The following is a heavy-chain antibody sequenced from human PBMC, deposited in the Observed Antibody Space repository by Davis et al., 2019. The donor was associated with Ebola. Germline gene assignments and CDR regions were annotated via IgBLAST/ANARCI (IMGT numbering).Heavy chain of an antibody. CDR1: GGSFSGYY. Sequence: PSETLSLTCAVYGGSFSGYYWSWIRQPPGKGLEWIGEINHSGSTNYNPSLKSRVTISVDTSKNQFSLERRSVAAADTAVYYCARGGNYDYIWGSYRYDYWGQGTLVTVSS. J-gene: IGHJ4*02. D-gene: IGHD3-16*02. CDR3: ARGGNYDYIWGSYRYDY. V-gene: IGHV4-34*01. CDR2: INHSGST.